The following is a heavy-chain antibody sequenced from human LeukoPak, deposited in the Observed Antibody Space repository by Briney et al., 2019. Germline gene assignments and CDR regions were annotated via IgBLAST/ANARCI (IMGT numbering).Heavy chain of an antibody. D-gene: IGHD3-3*01. V-gene: IGHV3-30*02. CDR3: ASVVLRFLEWSETNWFDP. Sequence: GGSLRLSCAASGFTFSSYGMHWVRQAPGKGLEWVAFIRYDGSNKYYADSVKGRFTISRDNSKNTLYLQMNSLRVEDTAVYYCASVVLRFLEWSETNWFDPWGQGTLVTVSS. J-gene: IGHJ5*02. CDR1: GFTFSSYG. CDR2: IRYDGSNK.